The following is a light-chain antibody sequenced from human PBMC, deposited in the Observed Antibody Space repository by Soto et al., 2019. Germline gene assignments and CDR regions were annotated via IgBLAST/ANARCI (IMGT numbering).Light chain of an antibody. CDR3: SSFSSSSTPYV. V-gene: IGLV1-40*01. J-gene: IGLJ1*01. CDR2: GNR. Sequence: QSALTQPPSVSGAPGQRISISCTGSSSNIGAGSDVHWYQQLPGTAPKLLIYGNRNRPSGVPDRFSGSKSGTSASLAISGLQPEDEADYYCSSFSSSSTPYVFGTGTKLTVL. CDR1: SSNIGAGSD.